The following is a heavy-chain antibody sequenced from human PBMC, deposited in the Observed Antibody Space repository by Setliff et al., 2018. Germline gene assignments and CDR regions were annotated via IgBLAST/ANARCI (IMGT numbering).Heavy chain of an antibody. CDR2: IRSDGSFT. V-gene: IGHV3-74*01. D-gene: IGHD3-22*01. CDR1: GFTFNNYW. CDR3: ATTCSYDSRVVFDV. J-gene: IGHJ3*01. Sequence: GESLKISCAASGFTFNNYWMHWVRQVPGKGLVWVSRIRSDGSFTSYADSVKGRFTISRDNAKNTLYLQMTSLTTEDTALYYCATTCSYDSRVVFDVWGQGTMVTV.